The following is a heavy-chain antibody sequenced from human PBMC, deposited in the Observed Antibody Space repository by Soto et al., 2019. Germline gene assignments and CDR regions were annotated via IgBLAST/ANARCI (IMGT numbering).Heavy chain of an antibody. CDR3: ARVAYYYDSSGYYYRY. V-gene: IGHV1-8*01. D-gene: IGHD3-22*01. CDR2: MNPNSGNT. Sequence: QVQLVQSGAEVKKPGASVKVSCKASGYAFTSYDINWVRQATGQGLEWMGWMNPNSGNTGYAQKFQGRVTMTRNTSISTAYMELSSLRSEDTAVYYCARVAYYYDSSGYYYRYWGQGTLVTVSS. CDR1: GYAFTSYD. J-gene: IGHJ4*02.